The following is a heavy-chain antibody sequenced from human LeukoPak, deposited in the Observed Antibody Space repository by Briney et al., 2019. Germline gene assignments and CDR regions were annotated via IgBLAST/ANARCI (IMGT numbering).Heavy chain of an antibody. J-gene: IGHJ4*02. Sequence: GSLRLSCAASGFTFSNAWMSWVRQAPGKGLEWVGRIKRKSDGGTTDYAAPVKGRFTISRDDSKNTLYLQMNSLKTEDTAVYYCTTPTVPPVDYWGQGTLVTVSS. V-gene: IGHV3-15*01. CDR1: GFTFSNAW. CDR2: IKRKSDGGTT. D-gene: IGHD1-1*01. CDR3: TTPTVPPVDY.